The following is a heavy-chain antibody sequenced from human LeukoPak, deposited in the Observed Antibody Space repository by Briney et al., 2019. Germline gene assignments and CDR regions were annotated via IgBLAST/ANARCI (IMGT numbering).Heavy chain of an antibody. CDR3: ARLRRRLRSKDDAFDI. Sequence: PSETLSLTCAVYGGSFSAYYWSWIRQPPGKGLEWIGEINHSGSTNYNPSLKSRVTISVDTSKNQFSLKLSSVTAADTAVYYCARLRRRLRSKDDAFDIWGQGTMVTVSS. CDR2: INHSGST. J-gene: IGHJ3*02. V-gene: IGHV4-34*01. D-gene: IGHD6-25*01. CDR1: GGSFSAYY.